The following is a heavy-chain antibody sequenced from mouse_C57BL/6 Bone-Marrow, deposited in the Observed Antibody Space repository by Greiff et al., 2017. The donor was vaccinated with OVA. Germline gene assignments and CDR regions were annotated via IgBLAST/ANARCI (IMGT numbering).Heavy chain of an antibody. CDR3: ARWITTVGRDYFDY. D-gene: IGHD1-1*01. CDR2: INPSNGGT. CDR1: GYTFTSYW. Sequence: QVQLQQSGTELVKPGASVKLSCKASGYTFTSYWMHWVKQRPGQGLEWIGNINPSNGGTNYNEKFKSKATLTVDKSSSTAYMQLSSLTSEDSAVYYCARWITTVGRDYFDYWGQGTTLTVSS. V-gene: IGHV1-53*01. J-gene: IGHJ2*01.